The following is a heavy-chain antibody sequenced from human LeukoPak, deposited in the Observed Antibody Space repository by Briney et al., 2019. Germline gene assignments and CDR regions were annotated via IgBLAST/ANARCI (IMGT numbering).Heavy chain of an antibody. CDR3: AKLACDSSGCPI. CDR1: GFTFSSSA. Sequence: GGSLRLSCAASGFTFSSSAMSWVRQVPGKGLEWVSTISGSGGSTYYADSVKGRFTISRDNSKNTLYLQMNSLRAEDTAVYYCAKLACDSSGCPIWGQGTTVTVSS. CDR2: ISGSGGST. V-gene: IGHV3-23*01. D-gene: IGHD3-22*01. J-gene: IGHJ3*02.